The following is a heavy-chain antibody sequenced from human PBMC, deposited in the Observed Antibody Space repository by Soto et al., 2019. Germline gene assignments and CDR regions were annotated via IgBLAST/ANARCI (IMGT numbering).Heavy chain of an antibody. V-gene: IGHV3-9*01. D-gene: IGHD6-6*01. J-gene: IGHJ6*02. CDR3: AKDQVAARQGRYYYYGMDV. Sequence: GGSLRLSCAASGFTFDDYAMHWVRQAPGEGLEWVSGISWNSGSIGYADSVKGRFTISRDNAKNSLYLQMNSLRAEDTALYYCAKDQVAARQGRYYYYGMDVWGQGTTVTVSS. CDR2: ISWNSGSI. CDR1: GFTFDDYA.